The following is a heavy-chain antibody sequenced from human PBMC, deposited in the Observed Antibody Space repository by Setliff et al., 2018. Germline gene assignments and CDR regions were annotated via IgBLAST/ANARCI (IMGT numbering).Heavy chain of an antibody. V-gene: IGHV4-38-2*01. D-gene: IGHD6-19*01. Sequence: SETLSLTCAVSVYSISRDCHWGWIRQPPGKGLEWIGSIYYSGNTYYNASLKGRVTISGDTSKNQFSLKLTAVTAADTAIYYCARHRAVAGAYYFGFWGQGTLVTVSS. CDR3: ARHRAVAGAYYFGF. CDR1: VYSISRDCH. J-gene: IGHJ4*02. CDR2: IYYSGNT.